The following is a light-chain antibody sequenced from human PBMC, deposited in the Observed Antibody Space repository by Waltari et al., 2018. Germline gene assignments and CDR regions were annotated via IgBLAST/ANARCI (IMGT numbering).Light chain of an antibody. CDR1: QSLVFSNGESY. Sequence: DAVMTQSPLSLPVTLGQPASISCRSSQSLVFSNGESYLNWFHQRPGQSPRRLIYEVSNRDSGVPDRFGGSGSGTDFTLKISRVEAEDVGGVYYCMQAAHWPYTFGQGTKLEIK. V-gene: IGKV2-30*01. J-gene: IGKJ2*01. CDR2: EVS. CDR3: MQAAHWPYT.